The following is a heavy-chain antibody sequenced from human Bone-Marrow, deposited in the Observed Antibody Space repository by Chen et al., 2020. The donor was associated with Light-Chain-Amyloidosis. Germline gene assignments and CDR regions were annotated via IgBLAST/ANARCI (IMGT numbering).Heavy chain of an antibody. Sequence: VMKPPRQVKVYCKDSGYAFGNCGIHWVRQALVHRLEWMGWISAGSGSTKYSQNFRVRVTITRYTSASTACMYLSSLGGEEREGGDCAKEYRSSSSLNAWRSCMDFLCQGTTITFSS. CDR3: AKEYRSSSSLNAWRSCMDF. J-gene: IGHJ6*02. CDR1: GYAFGNCG. V-gene: IGHV1-3*01. CDR2: ISAGSGST. D-gene: IGHD6-6*01.